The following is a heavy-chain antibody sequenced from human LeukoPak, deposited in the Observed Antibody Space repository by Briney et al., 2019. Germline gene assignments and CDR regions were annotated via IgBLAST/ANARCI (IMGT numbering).Heavy chain of an antibody. CDR1: GGSFSGYY. V-gene: IGHV4-34*01. CDR2: INHSGST. Sequence: SETLSLTCAVYGGSFSGYYWSLIRQPPGKGLEWIGEINHSGSTNYNPSLKSRVTISVDTSKNQFSLKLSSVTAADTAVYYCARGLNYYDSSGYYYYWGQGTLVTVSS. CDR3: ARGLNYYDSSGYYYY. J-gene: IGHJ4*02. D-gene: IGHD3-22*01.